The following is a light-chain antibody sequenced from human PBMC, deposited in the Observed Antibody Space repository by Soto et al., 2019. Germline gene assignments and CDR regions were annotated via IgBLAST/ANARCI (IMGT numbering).Light chain of an antibody. V-gene: IGLV2-11*01. J-gene: IGLJ1*01. CDR2: DVS. CDR1: SSDVGGYNH. CDR3: CSFSRSFTDYV. Sequence: QSVLTQPRSVSGSPGQSGTISCTGTSSDVGGYNHVSWYQQHPGKAPKLMISDVSKRPSGVPDRFPGSKSGNTASLTISGLQVEDEADYYCCSFSRSFTDYVFGSGTRSPS.